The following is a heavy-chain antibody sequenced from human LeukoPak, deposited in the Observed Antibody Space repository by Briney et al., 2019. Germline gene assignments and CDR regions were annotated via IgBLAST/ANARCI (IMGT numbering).Heavy chain of an antibody. J-gene: IGHJ3*01. D-gene: IGHD3-10*01. Sequence: GSLRLFCSASGFTFSSYWMTGVRQAPGKGLEWGANIKQDGSEKYYVDSVKGRFTISRDNAKDSLYLQMNSLRAEDTAVYYCARVLMVRGTSHAFDFWGRGTMVTVSS. CDR3: ARVLMVRGTSHAFDF. CDR2: IKQDGSEK. V-gene: IGHV3-7*01. CDR1: GFTFSSYW.